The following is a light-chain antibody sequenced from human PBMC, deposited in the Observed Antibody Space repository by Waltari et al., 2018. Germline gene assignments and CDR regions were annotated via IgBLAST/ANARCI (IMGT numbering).Light chain of an antibody. CDR2: GAS. CDR3: QQYGSSPGYT. CDR1: QSVSSSY. V-gene: IGKV3-20*01. J-gene: IGKJ2*01. Sequence: EIVLMQSPGTLSLSPGERATLSCRASQSVSSSYLAWYQQKPGQAPRLLIYGASSRATGIPDRFSGSGSGTDFTLTISRLEPEDFAVYYCQQYGSSPGYTFGHGTKLEIK.